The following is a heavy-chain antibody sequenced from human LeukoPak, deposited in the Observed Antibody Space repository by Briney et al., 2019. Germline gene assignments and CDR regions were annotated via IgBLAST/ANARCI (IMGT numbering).Heavy chain of an antibody. CDR2: IYYSGST. D-gene: IGHD5-24*01. CDR3: ASLDGGDGYNHFDY. J-gene: IGHJ4*02. V-gene: IGHV4-59*01. CDR1: GGSISSYY. Sequence: TSETLSLTCTVSGGSISSYYWSWIRQPPGKGLEWIGYIYYSGSTSYNPSLKSRVTISVDTSKNQFSLKLSSVTAADTAVYYCASLDGGDGYNHFDYWGQGTLVTVSS.